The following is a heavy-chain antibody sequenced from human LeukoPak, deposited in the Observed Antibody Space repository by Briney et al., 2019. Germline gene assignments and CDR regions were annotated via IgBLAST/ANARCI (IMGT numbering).Heavy chain of an antibody. V-gene: IGHV3-30-3*01. D-gene: IGHD6-13*01. Sequence: GGSLRLSCAASGFTFSSYAMHWVRQAPGKGLEWVAVISYDGSNKYYADSVKGRFTISRDNSKNTLYLQMNSLKAEDTAVYYWARDKGSSLYGDTSFDYWGQGTLVTVSS. J-gene: IGHJ4*02. CDR2: ISYDGSNK. CDR1: GFTFSSYA. CDR3: ARDKGSSLYGDTSFDY.